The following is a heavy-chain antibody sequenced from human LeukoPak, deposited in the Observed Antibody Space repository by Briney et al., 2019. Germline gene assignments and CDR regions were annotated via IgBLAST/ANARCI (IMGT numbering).Heavy chain of an antibody. CDR1: GDSVSSNSAA. Sequence: PSQTLSLTCAISGDSVSSNSAAWNWIRQSPSRGLEWLGRTYYRSKLYNDYAVSVKSRITINPDTSKNQFSLQLNSVTPEDTAVYYCARGSDCSGGSCYRSTLGGYYYYMDVWGKGTTVTVSS. CDR2: TYYRSKLYN. V-gene: IGHV6-1*01. CDR3: ARGSDCSGGSCYRSTLGGYYYYMDV. J-gene: IGHJ6*03. D-gene: IGHD2-15*01.